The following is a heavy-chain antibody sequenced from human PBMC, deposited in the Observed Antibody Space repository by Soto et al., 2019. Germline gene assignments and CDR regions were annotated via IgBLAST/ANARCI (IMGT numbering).Heavy chain of an antibody. CDR3: ATGGSVWELSS. Sequence: GGSLRLSCAASGFTFSSYSMNWVRQAPGKGLEWVSYISSSSTIYYADSVKGRFTISRDNAKNTLYLQMNSLRAEDTAVYYCATGGSVWELSSWGQGTLVTVSS. CDR2: ISSSSTI. J-gene: IGHJ4*02. D-gene: IGHD1-26*01. V-gene: IGHV3-48*04. CDR1: GFTFSSYS.